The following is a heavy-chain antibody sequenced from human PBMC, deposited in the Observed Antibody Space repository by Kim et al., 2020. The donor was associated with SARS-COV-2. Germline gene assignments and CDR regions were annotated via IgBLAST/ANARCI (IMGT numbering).Heavy chain of an antibody. CDR3: AKEKDKWNGAPIHF. V-gene: IGHV3-11*06. Sequence: YADSVKVRFTVSRDNAKNLLDLQMHGLTAEDTALYYCAKEKDKWNGAPIHFWGQGTLVTVSS. J-gene: IGHJ4*02. D-gene: IGHD1-1*01.